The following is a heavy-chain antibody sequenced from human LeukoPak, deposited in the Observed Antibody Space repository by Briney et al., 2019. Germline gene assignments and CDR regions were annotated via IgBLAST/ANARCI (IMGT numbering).Heavy chain of an antibody. Sequence: SETLSLTCTVSGGSISSYYWSWIRQPPGKGLEWIGYIYYSGSTNYNPSLKSRVTMSVDTSKNQFSLKLSSVTAADTAVYYCARGREATDAFDIWGQGTMVTVSS. V-gene: IGHV4-59*12. CDR3: ARGREATDAFDI. D-gene: IGHD1-26*01. CDR2: IYYSGST. J-gene: IGHJ3*02. CDR1: GGSISSYY.